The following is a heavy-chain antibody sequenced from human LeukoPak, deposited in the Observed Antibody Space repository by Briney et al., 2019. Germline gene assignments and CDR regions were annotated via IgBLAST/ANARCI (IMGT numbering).Heavy chain of an antibody. CDR2: IFYRGPT. D-gene: IGHD5-18*01. J-gene: IGHJ4*02. Sequence: PSQTLSLTCTVSGGSISSGGYYWTWIRQPPGKGLEWIGYIFYRGPTNYNPSLKSRLSISVDASKNQFSLRLSSVTAADTAVYYCARGEQLWSSWGQGTLVTVSS. V-gene: IGHV4-61*08. CDR1: GGSISSGGYY. CDR3: ARGEQLWSS.